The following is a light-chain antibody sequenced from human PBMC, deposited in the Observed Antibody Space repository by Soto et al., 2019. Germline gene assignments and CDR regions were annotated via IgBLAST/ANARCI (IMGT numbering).Light chain of an antibody. J-gene: IGKJ1*01. CDR3: QDFDSPPWT. V-gene: IGKV3-20*01. CDR2: GFF. Sequence: VLTQSPDTLSLSPGERATLSCRASQHASRQSLSWYQQRPDQPPRLLMYGFFMRADGIPDRFSGSGSGSEFTLTINRLEPEDFAVYYCQDFDSPPWTFGQGTKVEN. CDR1: QHASRQS.